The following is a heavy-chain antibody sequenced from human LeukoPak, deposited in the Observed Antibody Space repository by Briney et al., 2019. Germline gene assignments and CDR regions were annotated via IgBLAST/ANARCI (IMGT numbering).Heavy chain of an antibody. J-gene: IGHJ6*03. Sequence: ASVKVSCKASGHSFVLYGISWVRQAPGQRLEWMGWISAYNGHTNYTQKLQGRVTMTTDTSTSTAYMELRSLRSDDTAVYFCVRDGHRLYDYYYYYLDVWGKGTTVTVSS. D-gene: IGHD2-2*02. V-gene: IGHV1-18*01. CDR3: VRDGHRLYDYYYYYLDV. CDR1: GHSFVLYG. CDR2: ISAYNGHT.